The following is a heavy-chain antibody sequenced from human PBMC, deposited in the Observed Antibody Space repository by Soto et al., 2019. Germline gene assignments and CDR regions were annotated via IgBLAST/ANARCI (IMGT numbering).Heavy chain of an antibody. CDR3: ARYVVPGYTGYSDD. V-gene: IGHV1-18*01. CDR2: ISTYNANT. Sequence: ASVKVSCKASGFTFSNYGINWVRQAPGQGLEWMGWISTYNANTNFAQKFQGRVTMTTDTSTSTAYMELRSLRSDDTAVYYCARYVVPGYTGYSDDWGQGNLVPVSS. D-gene: IGHD5-12*01. J-gene: IGHJ4*02. CDR1: GFTFSNYG.